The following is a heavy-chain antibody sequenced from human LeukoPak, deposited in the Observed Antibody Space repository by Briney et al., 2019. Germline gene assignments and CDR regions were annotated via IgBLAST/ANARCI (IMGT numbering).Heavy chain of an antibody. D-gene: IGHD3-9*01. J-gene: IGHJ4*02. CDR3: AKDDGDILTGYYADY. Sequence: GGSLRLSCAASGFTFSSYAMHWVRQAPGKGLEWVAVISYDGSNKYYADSVKGRFTISRDNSKNTLYLQMNSLRAEDTAVYYCAKDDGDILTGYYADYWGQGTLVTVSS. CDR1: GFTFSSYA. CDR2: ISYDGSNK. V-gene: IGHV3-30-3*01.